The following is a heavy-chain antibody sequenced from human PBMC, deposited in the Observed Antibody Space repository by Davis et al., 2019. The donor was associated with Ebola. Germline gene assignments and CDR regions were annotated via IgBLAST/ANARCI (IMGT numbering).Heavy chain of an antibody. CDR1: GYNFRTKY. CDR3: VIISMT. D-gene: IGHD2-21*02. Sequence: ASVKVSCKAFGYNFRTKYMNWVRQAPGHGLKWMGVIDPTDGSTTYAQEFQGRVTMTRDTSTSTMYLEIRSLTFEDTAVYYCVIISMTWGQGTLVTVSS. V-gene: IGHV1-46*01. J-gene: IGHJ4*01. CDR2: IDPTDGST.